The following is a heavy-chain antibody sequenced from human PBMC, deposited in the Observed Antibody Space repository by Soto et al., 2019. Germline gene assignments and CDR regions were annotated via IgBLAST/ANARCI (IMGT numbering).Heavy chain of an antibody. CDR2: ISISGLTV. V-gene: IGHV3-48*01. Sequence: EAQLVESGGGVVQPGGSLRLSCAAYGITYSTSAMSWVRQAPGKGLEWVSYISISGLTVYYADSVRGRFAISKDNAKNSLYLEMSSLIPEDTAVYYCVRDSIRVPDGPYWGHGTPVTVSS. CDR3: VRDSIRVPDGPY. D-gene: IGHD2-2*01. CDR1: GITYSTSA. J-gene: IGHJ4*01.